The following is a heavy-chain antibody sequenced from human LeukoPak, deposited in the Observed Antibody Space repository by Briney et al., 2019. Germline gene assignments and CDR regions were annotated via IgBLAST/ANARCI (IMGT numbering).Heavy chain of an antibody. Sequence: PSETLSLTCTVSGGSISSYYWSWIRQPPGKGLEWIGEINHSGSTNYNPSLKSRVTISVDTSKNQFSLKLSSVTAADTAVYYCAGGRWIAVAGPTEYYFDYWGQGTLVTVSS. CDR2: INHSGST. CDR1: GGSISSYY. J-gene: IGHJ4*02. CDR3: AGGRWIAVAGPTEYYFDY. V-gene: IGHV4-34*01. D-gene: IGHD6-19*01.